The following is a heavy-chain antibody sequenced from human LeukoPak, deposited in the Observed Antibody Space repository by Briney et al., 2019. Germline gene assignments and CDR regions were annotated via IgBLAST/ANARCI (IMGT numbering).Heavy chain of an antibody. CDR2: MRDDGSDK. Sequence: GGSLRLSCAASGFIFSYYDMDWVRQAPGKGLEWVAFMRDDGSDKYYADSVKGRFTIFRDNSKSTLYLQMNSLRADDTAVYYCAKREYQGSFDYWGQGTLVTVSS. CDR1: GFIFSYYD. D-gene: IGHD2-2*01. J-gene: IGHJ4*02. CDR3: AKREYQGSFDY. V-gene: IGHV3-30*02.